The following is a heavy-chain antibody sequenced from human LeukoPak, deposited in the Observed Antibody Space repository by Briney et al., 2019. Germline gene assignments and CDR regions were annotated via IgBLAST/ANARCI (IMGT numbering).Heavy chain of an antibody. Sequence: GGSLRLSCAASGFTFSSYAMSWVRQAPGKGLEWVSAISGSGGSTYYADSVKGRFTISRDNSKNTLYLRMNSLRAEDTAVYYCAKDQWLQNKGSPGFDYWGQGTLVTVSS. CDR1: GFTFSSYA. CDR3: AKDQWLQNKGSPGFDY. CDR2: ISGSGGST. J-gene: IGHJ4*02. D-gene: IGHD5-24*01. V-gene: IGHV3-23*01.